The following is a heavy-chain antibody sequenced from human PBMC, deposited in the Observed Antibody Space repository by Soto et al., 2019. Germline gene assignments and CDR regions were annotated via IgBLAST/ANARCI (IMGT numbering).Heavy chain of an antibody. CDR2: IKEDGSEK. CDR1: GFTFSSYW. J-gene: IGHJ4*02. CDR3: ARDRGMYSTASLDY. D-gene: IGHD6-6*01. V-gene: IGHV3-7*01. Sequence: EVQLVESGGGLVQPGGSLTLSCAASGFTFSSYWMSWVRQAPGKGLEWVANIKEDGSEKYYVDSVKGRFTIARDNDKNSLYQQMNSLRAEDTAVYYCARDRGMYSTASLDYWGQGTLVTVSS.